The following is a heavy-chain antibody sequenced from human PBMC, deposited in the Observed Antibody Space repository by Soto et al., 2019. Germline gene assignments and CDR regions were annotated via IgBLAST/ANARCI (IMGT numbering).Heavy chain of an antibody. Sequence: PETLSLTCTVSGGPVNNYYWSWVRLSPGKGLEWIGYIYYTGRTNYNPSLESRVTISVDTSKNQFSLKLRSVTAADTAVYYCARDSSNSWYSPMDPWCQGILVTVSS. V-gene: IGHV4-59*02. D-gene: IGHD1-1*01. CDR1: GGPVNNYY. CDR3: ARDSSNSWYSPMDP. CDR2: IYYTGRT. J-gene: IGHJ5*02.